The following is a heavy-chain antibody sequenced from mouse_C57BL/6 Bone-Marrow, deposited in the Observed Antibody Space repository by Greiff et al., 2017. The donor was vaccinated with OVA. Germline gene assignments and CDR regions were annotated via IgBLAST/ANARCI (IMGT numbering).Heavy chain of an antibody. D-gene: IGHD1-1*01. CDR2: IYYSGTI. CDR1: GISITTGNYR. CDR3: AREASITSVVAPYFDY. V-gene: IGHV3-5*01. J-gene: IGHJ2*01. Sequence: EVKLQESGPGLVKPSQTVFLTCTVTGISITTGNYRWSWIRQFPGNKLEWIGYIYYSGTITYNPSLTSRTTITRDTPKNQFFLEMNSLAAEDTATYYRAREASITSVVAPYFDYWGQGTTLTVSS.